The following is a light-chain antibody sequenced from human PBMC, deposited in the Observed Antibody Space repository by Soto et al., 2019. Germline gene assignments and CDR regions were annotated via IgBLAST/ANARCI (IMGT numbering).Light chain of an antibody. Sequence: IVMTQSPATLSVSPGERVTISCRASQSVTNTLAWYQHKPGQAPRLLIYDASTRAPGIPARFSGSGTGTDFTLTISSLEPEDSAVYHCQQRSNWPSITFGQGTRLEIK. CDR1: QSVTNT. V-gene: IGKV3D-11*02. CDR3: QQRSNWPSIT. CDR2: DAS. J-gene: IGKJ5*01.